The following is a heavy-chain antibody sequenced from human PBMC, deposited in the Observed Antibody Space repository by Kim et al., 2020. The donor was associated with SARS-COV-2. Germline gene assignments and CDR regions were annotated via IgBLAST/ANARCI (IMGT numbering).Heavy chain of an antibody. CDR2: ISKIDSST. Sequence: GGSLRLSCAASGFTFSDSYMSWFRQAPGKGLEWVSYISKIDSSTYYADSVKGRFTMSRDNAKNSLYLEMNSLRAEDTAVYYCARGHTMIFYWGQGTLVTVSS. CDR1: GFTFSDSY. D-gene: IGHD3-22*01. CDR3: ARGHTMIFY. V-gene: IGHV3-11*01. J-gene: IGHJ4*02.